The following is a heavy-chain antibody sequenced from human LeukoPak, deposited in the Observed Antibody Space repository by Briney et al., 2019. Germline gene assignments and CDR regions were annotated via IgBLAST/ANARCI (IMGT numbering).Heavy chain of an antibody. Sequence: GESLKIPCKGSGYSFTSYWIGWVRQMPGKGLEWMGIIYPGDSDTTYSPSFQGQVTISADKSISTAYLQWSSLKASDTAMYYCATTYDSSGYGPFDNWGQGTLVTVSS. CDR1: GYSFTSYW. V-gene: IGHV5-51*01. CDR3: ATTYDSSGYGPFDN. D-gene: IGHD3-22*01. J-gene: IGHJ4*02. CDR2: IYPGDSDT.